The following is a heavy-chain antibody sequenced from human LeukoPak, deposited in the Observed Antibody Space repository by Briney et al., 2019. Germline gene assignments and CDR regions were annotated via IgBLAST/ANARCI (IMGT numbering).Heavy chain of an antibody. CDR2: INPNSGGT. D-gene: IGHD3-10*01. CDR1: GYTFTGYY. J-gene: IGHJ4*02. Sequence: ASVKVSCKASGYTFTGYYMHWVRQAPGQGLEWMGWINPNSGGTNYAQKFQDRVTLTRDTSISTGYMEMRRLTSDDTAVYYCAKSQYSFGSGSTRPLFDSWGQGTLVTASS. V-gene: IGHV1-2*02. CDR3: AKSQYSFGSGSTRPLFDS.